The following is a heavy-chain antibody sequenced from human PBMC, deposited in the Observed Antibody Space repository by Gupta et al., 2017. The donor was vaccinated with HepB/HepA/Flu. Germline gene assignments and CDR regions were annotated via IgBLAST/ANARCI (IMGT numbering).Heavy chain of an antibody. V-gene: IGHV4-4*02. D-gene: IGHD1-26*01. J-gene: IGHJ4*02. CDR3: ARVGGSYYVDY. CDR1: AGSTSSSNW. CDR2: VDRSGST. Sequence: QVQLPESGPGLVKPSGTLSLTCAASAGSTSSSNWRSWVRQPPGKGLGWIGEVDRSGSTNYDPSRKSRVTISVDKSKNQFSLKLSSVTAADTAVYYCARVGGSYYVDYWGQGTLVTVSS.